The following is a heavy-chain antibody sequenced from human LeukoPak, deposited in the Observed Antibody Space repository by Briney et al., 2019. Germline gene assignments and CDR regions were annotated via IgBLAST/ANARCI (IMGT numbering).Heavy chain of an antibody. CDR1: GFTVSGND. CDR3: ARGDGSFDY. V-gene: IGHV3-53*01. Sequence: GGSLRLSCAASGFTVSGNDMSWVRQSPQKGLEWVSLIYSGTKTYYADSVKGRFTISRDNSKNTLYLQMHSVRADDTAVYYCARGDGSFDYWGQGILVTVSS. CDR2: IYSGTKT. D-gene: IGHD5-24*01. J-gene: IGHJ4*02.